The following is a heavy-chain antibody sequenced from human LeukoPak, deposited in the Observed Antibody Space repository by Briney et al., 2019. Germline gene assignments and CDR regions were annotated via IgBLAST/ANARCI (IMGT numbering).Heavy chain of an antibody. CDR2: INSDGSST. Sequence: GGSLRLSCAASGFTFSSYWMHWVRQAPGKGLVWVSRINSDGSSTSYADSVKGRFTISRDNAKSTLYLQMNSLRAEDTAVYYCAELGITMIGGVWGKGTTVTISS. D-gene: IGHD3-10*02. CDR1: GFTFSSYW. V-gene: IGHV3-74*01. CDR3: AELGITMIGGV. J-gene: IGHJ6*04.